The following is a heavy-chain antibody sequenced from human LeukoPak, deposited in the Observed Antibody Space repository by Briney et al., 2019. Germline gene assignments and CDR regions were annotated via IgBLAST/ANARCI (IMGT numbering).Heavy chain of an antibody. CDR3: ARKQDNSGGYYRSYYFDY. V-gene: IGHV3-66*01. D-gene: IGHD3-22*01. Sequence: PGGSLRLSCAASGFSVTTNYVSWVRQAPGQGLEWVSIIYAGGNTFYADSVKGRFTISRDNSKNTLHLQMNSLRAEDTAVYYCARKQDNSGGYYRSYYFDYWGQGTLVTVSS. CDR2: IYAGGNT. J-gene: IGHJ4*02. CDR1: GFSVTTNY.